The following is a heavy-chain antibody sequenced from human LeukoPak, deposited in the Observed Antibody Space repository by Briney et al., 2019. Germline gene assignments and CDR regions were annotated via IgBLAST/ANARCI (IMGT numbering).Heavy chain of an antibody. CDR1: GFTFSSYG. Sequence: GRSLRLSCAASGFTFSSYGMHWVRQAPGKGLEWVAGISYDGSDKYYADSVKGRFTISRDNSKNTLYLQMNGLRAEDPAPYYRVKDEDWGFGSWGQGTPVTVSS. V-gene: IGHV3-30*18. CDR3: VKDEDWGFGS. CDR2: ISYDGSDK. D-gene: IGHD7-27*01. J-gene: IGHJ4*02.